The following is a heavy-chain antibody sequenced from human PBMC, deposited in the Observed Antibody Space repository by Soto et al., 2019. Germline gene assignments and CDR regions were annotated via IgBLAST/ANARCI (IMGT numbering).Heavy chain of an antibody. CDR3: ARGRRDIVVVPALAGNWFDP. J-gene: IGHJ5*02. V-gene: IGHV4-34*01. Sequence: QVQLQQWGAGLLKPSETLSLTCAVYGGSFSGYYWSWIRQPPGKCLEWIGEINHSGSTNYNPSLRRRVTRSVDTSTSHFSRKMGCVTAADTAVYYCARGRRDIVVVPALAGNWFDPWGQGTLVTVSS. CDR2: INHSGST. CDR1: GGSFSGYY. D-gene: IGHD2-2*01.